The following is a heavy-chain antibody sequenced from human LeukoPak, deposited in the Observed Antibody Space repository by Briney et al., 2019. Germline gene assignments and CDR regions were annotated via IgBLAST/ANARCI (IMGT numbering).Heavy chain of an antibody. D-gene: IGHD3-9*01. V-gene: IGHV4-59*01. CDR1: GGSISSYY. CDR3: ARGALTTHYYMDV. Sequence: SETLSLTCAVSGGSISSYYWSWIRQPPGKGLEWIGYIYYSGSTNYNPSLKSRVTISVDTSKNQFSLKLSSVTAADTAVYYCARGALTTHYYMDVWGKGTTVTVSS. J-gene: IGHJ6*03. CDR2: IYYSGST.